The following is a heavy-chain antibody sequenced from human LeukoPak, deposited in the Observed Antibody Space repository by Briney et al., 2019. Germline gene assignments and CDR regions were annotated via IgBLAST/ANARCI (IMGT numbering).Heavy chain of an antibody. CDR1: GGTFSSYA. CDR2: IIPIFGTA. Sequence: GASVKVSCKASGGTFSSYAISWVRQAPGQGLEWMGGIIPIFGTANYAQKFQGRVTITADESSSTAYMELSSLRSEDTAVYYCASGQSLGSPPPDYWGQGTLVTVSS. V-gene: IGHV1-69*13. CDR3: ASGQSLGSPPPDY. D-gene: IGHD3-10*01. J-gene: IGHJ4*02.